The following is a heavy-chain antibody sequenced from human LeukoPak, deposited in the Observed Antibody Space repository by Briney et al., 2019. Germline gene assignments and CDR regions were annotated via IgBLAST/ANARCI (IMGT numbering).Heavy chain of an antibody. Sequence: GGSLRLSCEGSGFTFKSYAVSWVRQAPGKGLEWVSGVSGSGDFTDYADSVKGRFTISRDNPKNTLFLQMSSLRVEDTAIYYCAKERYCSGGSCYASHDLHWGQGTLVTVSS. CDR1: GFTFKSYA. CDR3: AKERYCSGGSCYASHDLH. V-gene: IGHV3-23*01. D-gene: IGHD2-15*01. CDR2: VSGSGDFT. J-gene: IGHJ4*02.